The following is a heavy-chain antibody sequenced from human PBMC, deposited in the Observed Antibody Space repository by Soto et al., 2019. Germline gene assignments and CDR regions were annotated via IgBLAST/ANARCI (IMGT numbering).Heavy chain of an antibody. CDR3: ARGIEGWYQGRYYYGMDV. V-gene: IGHV4-61*01. Sequence: QVQLQESGPGLVKPSETLSLTCTVSGGSVSSGSYYWSWIRQPPGKGLEWIGYIYYSGSTHYNPSPKSRVXXXVXXSKNQCSLKLSSVTAADTAVYYCARGIEGWYQGRYYYGMDVWGQGTTVTVSS. D-gene: IGHD6-19*01. J-gene: IGHJ6*02. CDR2: IYYSGST. CDR1: GGSVSSGSYY.